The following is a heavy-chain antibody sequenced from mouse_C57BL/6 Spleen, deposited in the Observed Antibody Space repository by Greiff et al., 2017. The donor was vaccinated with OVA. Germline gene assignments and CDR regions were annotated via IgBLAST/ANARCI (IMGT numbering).Heavy chain of an antibody. CDR1: GFSLTSYG. CDR3: ARYFDYDYDGAWVAY. J-gene: IGHJ3*01. D-gene: IGHD2-4*01. Sequence: QVQLQQSGPGLVQPSQSLSITCTVSGFSLTSYGVHWVRQSPGRGLEWLGVIWRGGSTAYNAAFISRLSISKDNSKSQVFCKINSLQADETAIYYCARYFDYDYDGAWVAYWGQGTLLTVSA. V-gene: IGHV2-2*01. CDR2: IWRGGST.